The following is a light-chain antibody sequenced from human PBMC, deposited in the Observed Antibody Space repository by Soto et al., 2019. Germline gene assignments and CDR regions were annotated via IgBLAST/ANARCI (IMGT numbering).Light chain of an antibody. CDR1: QSLGSRK. CDR3: ELYGGSPLS. J-gene: IGKJ3*01. CDR2: AAS. V-gene: IGKV3-20*01. Sequence: EIVLTQSPGTLSLSPGERATLSCRASQSLGSRKLAWYHQKPGQPPRLLIHAASTRATGIPDRFSGSVSGTYFTLTISRLEPEDFAVYFCELYGGSPLSFGPGTKVAFK.